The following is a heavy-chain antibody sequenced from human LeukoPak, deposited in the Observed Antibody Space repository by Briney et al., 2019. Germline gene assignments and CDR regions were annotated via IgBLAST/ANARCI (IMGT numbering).Heavy chain of an antibody. J-gene: IGHJ4*02. CDR2: IYHSGST. D-gene: IGHD6-6*01. CDR1: GGSFSGYY. CDR3: ARGPYSSSSLDY. Sequence: PSETLSLTCAVYGGSFSGYYWSWIRQPPGKGLEWIGEIYHSGSTNYNPSLKSRVTISVDTSKNQFSLKLSSVTGADTAVYYCARGPYSSSSLDYWGQGTLVTVSS. V-gene: IGHV4-34*01.